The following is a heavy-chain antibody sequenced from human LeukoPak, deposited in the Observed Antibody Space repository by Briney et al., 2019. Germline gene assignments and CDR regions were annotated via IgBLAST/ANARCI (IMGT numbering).Heavy chain of an antibody. D-gene: IGHD6-13*01. J-gene: IGHJ6*03. CDR1: GGSISSSNW. V-gene: IGHV4-4*02. CDR2: IYHSGST. CDR3: ARDKAYSSSWYVPLGYYYYYMDV. Sequence: SETLSLTCAVSGGSISSSNWWSWVRQPPGQGLEWIGEIYHSGSTNYNPSLKSRVIISVDKSKNQFSLNLTSVTAADTAMYYCARDKAYSSSWYVPLGYYYYYMDVWGKGTTVTVSS.